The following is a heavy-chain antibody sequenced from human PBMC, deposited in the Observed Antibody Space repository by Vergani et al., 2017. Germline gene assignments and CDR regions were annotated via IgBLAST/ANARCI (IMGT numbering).Heavy chain of an antibody. CDR2: IYYSGST. Sequence: QLQLQESGPGLVKPSETLSLTCTVSGGSISSSSYYWGWIRQPPGKGLEWIGSIYYSGSTYYNPSLKSRVTISVDTSKNQFSLKLSSVTAADTAVYYCASLFKTTHLYNWNAEVDYWGQGTLVTVSS. D-gene: IGHD1-1*01. J-gene: IGHJ4*02. CDR1: GGSISSSSYY. CDR3: ASLFKTTHLYNWNAEVDY. V-gene: IGHV4-39*01.